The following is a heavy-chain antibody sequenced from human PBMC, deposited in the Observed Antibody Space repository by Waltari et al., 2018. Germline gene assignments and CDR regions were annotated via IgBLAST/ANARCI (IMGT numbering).Heavy chain of an antibody. J-gene: IGHJ4*02. CDR2: IGPDGSDK. CDR3: VGWNDPINS. Sequence: EAQLVQSGGGLVQPRGSLPLSCAASGFTISRFWMTWIRQAPGQGLQWVAHIGPDGSDKYYVDSVKGRFTISRDNAENSLLLQMSSLRVEDTALYYCVGWNDPINSWGQGTLVAVSS. V-gene: IGHV3-7*01. D-gene: IGHD1-1*01. CDR1: GFTISRFW.